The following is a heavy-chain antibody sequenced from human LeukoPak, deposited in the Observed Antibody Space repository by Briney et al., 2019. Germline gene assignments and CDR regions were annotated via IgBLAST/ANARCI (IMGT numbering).Heavy chain of an antibody. CDR3: ARYTTVTTFDY. CDR2: IYYSGST. J-gene: IGHJ4*02. CDR1: GGSISSYY. V-gene: IGHV4-59*12. D-gene: IGHD4-17*01. Sequence: PSETLSLTCTVSGGSISSYYWSWIRQPPGKGLEWIGYIYYSGSTNYNPSLKSRVTISVDKSKNQFSLKLSSVTAADTAVYYCARYTTVTTFDYWGQGTLVTVSS.